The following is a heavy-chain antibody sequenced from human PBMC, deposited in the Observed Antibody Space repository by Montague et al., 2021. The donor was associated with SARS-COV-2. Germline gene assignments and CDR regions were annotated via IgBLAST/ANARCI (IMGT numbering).Heavy chain of an antibody. CDR1: GDSVVRLSPA. CDR3: ARELRRIIMIVDIRGFDY. J-gene: IGHJ4*02. CDR2: PYHRSKKYN. V-gene: IGHV6-1*01. D-gene: IGHD3-22*01. Sequence: CAISGDSVVRLSPASDENTPSLPSHLDLVGRPYHRSKKYNDYAVSVKSRITINPDTSKNQFSLQLNSVTAEDTAVYYCARELRRIIMIVDIRGFDYWGQGTLVTVSS.